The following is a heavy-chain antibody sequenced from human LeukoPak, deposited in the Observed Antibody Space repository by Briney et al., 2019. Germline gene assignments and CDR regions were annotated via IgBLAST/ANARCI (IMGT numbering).Heavy chain of an antibody. J-gene: IGHJ4*02. V-gene: IGHV5-51*01. CDR1: GYSFTNYW. CDR3: ARRHKRGAYSYGVDY. D-gene: IGHD5-18*01. Sequence: GESLKISCKGSGYSFTNYWIAWVRLMPGKGLEWMGIIYPGDSDTRYSPSFQGQVTISADKSISTAYLQWNSLKASDTAMYYCARRHKRGAYSYGVDYWGQGTLVTVSS. CDR2: IYPGDSDT.